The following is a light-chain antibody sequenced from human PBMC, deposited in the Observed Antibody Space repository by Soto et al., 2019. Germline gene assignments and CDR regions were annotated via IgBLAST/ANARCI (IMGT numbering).Light chain of an antibody. Sequence: TPSPGTLSLSPWERATLSCRAIQSVRSSYLAWYQQKPGQAPRLLIYRASTRTTGIPARFSGSGSGTEFTLTISSLQSEDFAVYYCQQYNNWPPLTFGQGTRLEIK. CDR2: RAS. J-gene: IGKJ5*01. CDR3: QQYNNWPPLT. V-gene: IGKV3-15*01. CDR1: QSVRSSY.